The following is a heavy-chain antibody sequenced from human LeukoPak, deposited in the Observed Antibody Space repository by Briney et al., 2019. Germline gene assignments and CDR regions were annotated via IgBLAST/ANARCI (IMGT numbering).Heavy chain of an antibody. CDR1: GFTVSSNY. V-gene: IGHV3-53*01. J-gene: IGHJ4*02. D-gene: IGHD3-10*01. CDR2: IYSGGST. Sequence: PGGSLRLSCAASGFTVSSNYMSWVRQAPGKGLEWVSVIYSGGSTYYADSVKGRFTISRDNSKNTLYLQMNSLRAEDTAVYYCAREPLPSEYYFDYRGQGTLVTVSS. CDR3: AREPLPSEYYFDY.